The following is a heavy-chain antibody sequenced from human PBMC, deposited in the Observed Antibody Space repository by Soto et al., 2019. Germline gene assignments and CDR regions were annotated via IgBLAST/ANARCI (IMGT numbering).Heavy chain of an antibody. CDR2: IYSSGST. CDR3: ARDLDTAMGFDY. D-gene: IGHD5-18*01. J-gene: IGHJ4*02. V-gene: IGHV4-30-4*01. CDR1: GGSISSGDYY. Sequence: PSETLSLTCTVSGGSISSGDYYWSWIRQPPGKGLEWIGYIYSSGSTHYNPSLKSRVTISVDTSKNQFSLKLSFVTAADTAVYYCARDLDTAMGFDYWGQGTLVTVSS.